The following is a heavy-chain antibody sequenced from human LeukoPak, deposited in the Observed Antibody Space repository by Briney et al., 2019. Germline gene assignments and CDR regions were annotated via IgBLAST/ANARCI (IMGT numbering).Heavy chain of an antibody. J-gene: IGHJ4*02. V-gene: IGHV1-24*01. CDR1: GYTLTELS. CDR3: ATVGYDSSGYYWDY. CDR2: FDPEDGET. D-gene: IGHD3-22*01. Sequence: APVKVSCKVSGYTLTELSMHWVRQAPGKGLEWMGGFDPEDGETIYAQKFQGRVTMTEDTSTDTAYMELSSLRSEDTAVYYCATVGYDSSGYYWDYWGQGTLVTVSS.